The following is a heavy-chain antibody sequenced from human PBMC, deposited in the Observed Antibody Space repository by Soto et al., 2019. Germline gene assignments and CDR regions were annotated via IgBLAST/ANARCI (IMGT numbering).Heavy chain of an antibody. V-gene: IGHV3-33*01. CDR3: ARWGNNKKLDY. CDR2: IWFDGSNK. CDR1: GFTFSKNG. J-gene: IGHJ4*02. D-gene: IGHD3-16*01. Sequence: QVQLEQSGGGVVQPGRSLRLSCAASGFTFSKNGMHWVRQAPGKGLEWVAVIWFDGSNKYYADSVEGRFTISRDNSKNTLYLQMNSLRAEYTAVYYCARWGNNKKLDYWGQGTLVTVSS.